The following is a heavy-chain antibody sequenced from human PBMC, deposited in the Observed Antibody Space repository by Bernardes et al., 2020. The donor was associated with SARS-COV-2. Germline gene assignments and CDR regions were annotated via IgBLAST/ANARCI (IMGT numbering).Heavy chain of an antibody. Sequence: GSLRLSCAASGFTFSSYGMHWVRQAPGKGLEWVAVIWYDGSNTYYADSVKGRFTISRDNSKNTLYLQMNSLRAEDTAVYYCASGKHYYYYYYGMDVWGQGTTVTVSS. CDR3: ASGKHYYYYYYGMDV. J-gene: IGHJ6*02. CDR2: IWYDGSNT. D-gene: IGHD3-3*02. V-gene: IGHV3-33*01. CDR1: GFTFSSYG.